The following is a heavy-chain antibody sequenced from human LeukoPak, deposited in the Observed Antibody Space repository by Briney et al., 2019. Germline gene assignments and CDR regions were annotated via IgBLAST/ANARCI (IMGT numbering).Heavy chain of an antibody. CDR1: GDSVSSNSAA. V-gene: IGHV6-1*01. CDR2: TYYRSKWYY. CDR3: ARLDSWGPEGRPGRWFRESVRIFHY. J-gene: IGHJ4*02. Sequence: SQTLSLTCAISGDSVSSNSAAWNWIRQSPSRGLEWLGRTYYRSKWYYDYAVSVKSRITINPDTSKNQFSLKLSSVTAADTAVYYCARLDSWGPEGRPGRWFRESVRIFHYWGQGTLVTVSS. D-gene: IGHD3-10*01.